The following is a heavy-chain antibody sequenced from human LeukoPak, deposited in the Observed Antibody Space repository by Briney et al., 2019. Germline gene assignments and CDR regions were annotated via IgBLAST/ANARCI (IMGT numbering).Heavy chain of an antibody. D-gene: IGHD2-2*01. V-gene: IGHV4-59*08. CDR2: ISYSGST. CDR1: GGSISSYY. CDR3: ARGVCTSTSCFAGDYGMDV. J-gene: IGHJ6*02. Sequence: PSETLSLTCTVSGGSISSYYWGWIPQPPGKGLEWTGYISYSGSTKYNPSRKSRVTISVDTSKNHFSLKLGSVTAADTAVYYCARGVCTSTSCFAGDYGMDVWGQGTTVTVSS.